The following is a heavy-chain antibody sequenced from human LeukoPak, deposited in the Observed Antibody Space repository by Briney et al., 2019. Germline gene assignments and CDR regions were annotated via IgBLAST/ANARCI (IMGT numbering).Heavy chain of an antibody. D-gene: IGHD2-2*01. Sequence: GGSLRLSCAASGFTFSSYSMNWVRQAPGKGLEWVSSISSSSSYIYYADSVKGRFTISRDNAKNSLYLQMNSLRAGDTAVYYCARGLPRKCSSTSCYPLGAFDIWGQGTMVTVSS. V-gene: IGHV3-21*01. J-gene: IGHJ3*02. CDR1: GFTFSSYS. CDR2: ISSSSSYI. CDR3: ARGLPRKCSSTSCYPLGAFDI.